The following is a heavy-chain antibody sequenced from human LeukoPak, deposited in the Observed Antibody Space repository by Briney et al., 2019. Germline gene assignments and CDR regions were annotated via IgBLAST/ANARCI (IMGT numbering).Heavy chain of an antibody. J-gene: IGHJ5*02. CDR2: IKQDRREK. Sequence: PGGSLRLSCAASGFSFAGYAMSWVRQAPGKGLEWVANIKQDRREKYNVDSVKGRFTICRDNAKNSLYLQMNSLRAEDTAVYYCASEGNYRLSFDPWGQGTLVTVSS. V-gene: IGHV3-7*01. D-gene: IGHD1-7*01. CDR3: ASEGNYRLSFDP. CDR1: GFSFAGYA.